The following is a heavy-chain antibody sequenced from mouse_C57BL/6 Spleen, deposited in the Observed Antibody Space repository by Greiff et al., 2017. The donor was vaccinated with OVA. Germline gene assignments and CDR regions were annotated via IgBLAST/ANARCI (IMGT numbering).Heavy chain of an antibody. V-gene: IGHV14-4*01. D-gene: IGHD1-1*01. CDR1: GFNIKDDY. J-gene: IGHJ2*01. CDR3: TYYGSSPYYFDY. Sequence: VQLQQSGAELVRPGASVKLSCTASGFNIKDDYMHWVKQRPEQGLEWIGWIDPENGDTEYASKFQGKATITADTSSNKAYLQLSSLTSEDTAVYYCTYYGSSPYYFDYWGQGTTLTVSS. CDR2: IDPENGDT.